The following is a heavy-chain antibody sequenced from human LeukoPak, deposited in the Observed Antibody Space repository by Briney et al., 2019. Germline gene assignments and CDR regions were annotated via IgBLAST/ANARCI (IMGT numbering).Heavy chain of an antibody. V-gene: IGHV3-74*01. CDR1: GFTFTRYW. J-gene: IGHJ2*01. CDR3: TRGNGDPNWNSDL. D-gene: IGHD4-17*01. CDR2: VHSDESRT. Sequence: GGPLRLSCAASGFTFTRYWMHWVRQVPGKGLVWVSRVHSDESRTGYADSVRGRFTISRDNAKNTLYLQMNSLRAEDTAVYYCTRGNGDPNWNSDLWGRGTLVTVSS.